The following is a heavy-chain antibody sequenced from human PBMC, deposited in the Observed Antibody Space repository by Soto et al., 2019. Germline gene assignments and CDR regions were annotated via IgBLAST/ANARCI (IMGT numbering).Heavy chain of an antibody. CDR2: ISSSATTI. V-gene: IGHV3-48*03. CDR3: TRDTWFDP. CDR1: GFTFSHYE. J-gene: IGHJ5*02. Sequence: EVQLMESGGGLVQAGGSLRLSCEASGFTFSHYEMNWVRQAPGKGLEWVSYISSSATTIDYADSVKGRFTISRDNAKKSLYLLMNILRVDDTAVYYCTRDTWFDPWGQGTLVTVSS.